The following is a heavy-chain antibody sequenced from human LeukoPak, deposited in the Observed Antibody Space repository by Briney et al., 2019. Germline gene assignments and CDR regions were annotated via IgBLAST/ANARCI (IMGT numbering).Heavy chain of an antibody. Sequence: GESLKISCKGSGYSFTGYWIGWVRQMPGKGLEWMGIIYPGDSDTRYSPSFQGQVTISADKSISTAYLQWSSLKASDTAMYYCARQYYYGSGSQKYFDYWGQGTLVTVSS. CDR1: GYSFTGYW. CDR2: IYPGDSDT. D-gene: IGHD3-10*01. J-gene: IGHJ4*02. CDR3: ARQYYYGSGSQKYFDY. V-gene: IGHV5-51*01.